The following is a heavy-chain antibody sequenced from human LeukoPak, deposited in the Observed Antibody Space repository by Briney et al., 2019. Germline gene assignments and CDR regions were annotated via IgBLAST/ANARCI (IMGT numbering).Heavy chain of an antibody. CDR2: IYHCGSI. CDR3: ARHGYYDSSGYPFRPEAFDI. D-gene: IGHD3-22*01. CDR1: GYSISSGYY. J-gene: IGHJ3*02. Sequence: SETLSLTCAVCGYSISSGYYWGWIRQPPGEGLEGIGIIYHCGSIYYNQSLKSRVTISVDTSKNQFSLKLSSVTAADTDVYYCARHGYYDSSGYPFRPEAFDIWGQGTMVTVSS. V-gene: IGHV4-38-2*01.